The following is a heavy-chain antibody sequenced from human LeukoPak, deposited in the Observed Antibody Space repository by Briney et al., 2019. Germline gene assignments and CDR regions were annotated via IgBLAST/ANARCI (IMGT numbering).Heavy chain of an antibody. D-gene: IGHD3-22*01. J-gene: IGHJ3*02. CDR3: AHYDSSGYHAFDI. V-gene: IGHV3-74*01. CDR1: GFTFSSYW. CDR2: INSDGGTT. Sequence: GGSLRLSCAASGFTFSSYWMHWVRQPPGKGLVWVSRINSDGGTTSYADSVKGRFTISRDNAKNTLHLQMNSLRAEDTAVYYCAHYDSSGYHAFDIWGQGTMVTVSS.